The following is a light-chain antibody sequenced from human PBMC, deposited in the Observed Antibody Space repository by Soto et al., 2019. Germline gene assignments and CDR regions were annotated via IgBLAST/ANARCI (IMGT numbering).Light chain of an antibody. CDR3: QQTYGTPYT. CDR2: AAS. Sequence: DIQMTHSPSSLSASVGDRVIITCRASETISNFLNWYQQKPGKASNLLIYAASSLRSGVPSRFSGRESGTDFFLTISSLQPEDFATYYCQQTYGTPYTFGQGTKVEIK. CDR1: ETISNF. J-gene: IGKJ2*01. V-gene: IGKV1-39*01.